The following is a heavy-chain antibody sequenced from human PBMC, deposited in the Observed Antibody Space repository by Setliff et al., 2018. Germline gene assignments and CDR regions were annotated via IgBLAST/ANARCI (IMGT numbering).Heavy chain of an antibody. CDR1: GGTFSSYA. D-gene: IGHD3-22*01. CDR3: ARRDGRSGYLGFDL. J-gene: IGHJ4*01. Sequence: SVKVSCKASGGTFSSYAISWVRQAPGQGLEWMGRIIPIFGETIYAQKFQGRVTMTTDTSTSTAYMELRSLRSDDTAVYFCARRDGRSGYLGFDLWGHGSLVTVSS. V-gene: IGHV1-69*04. CDR2: IIPIFGET.